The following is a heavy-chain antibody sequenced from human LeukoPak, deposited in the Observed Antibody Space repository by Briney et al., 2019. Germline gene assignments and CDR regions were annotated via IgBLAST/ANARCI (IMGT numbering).Heavy chain of an antibody. CDR1: GVSVTDYY. CDR3: TSLPTETGRWDSDN. Sequence: PSETLSLTCTISGVSVTDYYWTWIRQPPGKGLEWIGYMYHSGTTNYNPSLKSRVTISVDKSKNQFSLKLSSVTAADTAVYYCTSLPTETGRWDSDNWGQGTLVTVSS. CDR2: MYHSGTT. J-gene: IGHJ4*02. D-gene: IGHD3-9*01. V-gene: IGHV4-59*08.